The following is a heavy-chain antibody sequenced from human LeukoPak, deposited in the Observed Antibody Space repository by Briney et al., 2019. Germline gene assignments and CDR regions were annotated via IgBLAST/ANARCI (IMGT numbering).Heavy chain of an antibody. D-gene: IGHD4-23*01. CDR3: ARVYGAKSIWFEP. CDR2: VYYSGGT. CDR1: GGSISSRSYY. Sequence: PSETLSLTCTVSGGSISSRSYYWGWIRQPPGKGLEWIGSVYYSGGTYYNPSLKSRVSISVDTSKNQFSLRLTSVTAADTAVYFCARVYGAKSIWFEPWGQGTLVIVSS. J-gene: IGHJ5*02. V-gene: IGHV4-39*01.